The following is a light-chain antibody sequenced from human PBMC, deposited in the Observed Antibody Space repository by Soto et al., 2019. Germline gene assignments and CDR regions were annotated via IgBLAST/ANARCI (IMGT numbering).Light chain of an antibody. J-gene: IGKJ2*01. CDR2: SAS. CDR1: QSISTE. V-gene: IGKV3-15*01. CDR3: QQGHNWPLT. Sequence: EIVMTQSPATLSVSPGERATLSCRASQSISTELDWYQQKPGQPPRLLIYSASTRATGVPARFTGSGSGSEFTLTISGLQSEDFAVYYCQQGHNWPLTFGQGTRREI.